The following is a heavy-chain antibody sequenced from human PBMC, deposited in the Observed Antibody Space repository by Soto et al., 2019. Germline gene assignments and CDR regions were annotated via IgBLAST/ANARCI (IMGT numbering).Heavy chain of an antibody. CDR3: ASSKVLEWLYGMDV. V-gene: IGHV1-69*13. D-gene: IGHD3-3*01. Sequence: SVKVSCKASGGTFSSYAISWVRQAPGQGLEWMGGIIPIFGTANYAQKFQGRVTITADESTSTAYMELSSLRSEDTAVYYCASSKVLEWLYGMDVWGQGPTVTVSS. J-gene: IGHJ6*02. CDR2: IIPIFGTA. CDR1: GGTFSSYA.